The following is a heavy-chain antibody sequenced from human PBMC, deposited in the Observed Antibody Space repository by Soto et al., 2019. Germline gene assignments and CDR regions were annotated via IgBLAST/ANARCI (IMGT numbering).Heavy chain of an antibody. CDR2: ISGSGGST. D-gene: IGHD2-8*01. V-gene: IGHV3-23*01. CDR1: GFSFSSYA. J-gene: IGHJ5*02. CDR3: ANGPDIVLMVYASP. Sequence: EVQLLESGGSLVQPGGSLRLSCAASGFSFSSYAMSWVRQAPEKGMEWVSAISGSGGSTYYADSVKGRFTISRDNSKNTLYLQLNSQRSEDTAAYYCANGPDIVLMVYASPWGQGTLVIVSS.